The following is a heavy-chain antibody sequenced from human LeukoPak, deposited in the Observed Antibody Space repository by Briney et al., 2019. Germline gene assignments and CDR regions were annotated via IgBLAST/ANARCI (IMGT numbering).Heavy chain of an antibody. Sequence: GGSLRLSCAASGFTFSSYGMTWVRQAPGKGLEWVSGISGSDGSTYYSDSVKGRFTISKDNSKNTLYLQMNNLRAEDTARYYCAKNIGGLDYWGQGTLVTVSS. CDR2: ISGSDGST. CDR1: GFTFSSYG. J-gene: IGHJ4*02. V-gene: IGHV3-23*01. D-gene: IGHD2/OR15-2a*01. CDR3: AKNIGGLDY.